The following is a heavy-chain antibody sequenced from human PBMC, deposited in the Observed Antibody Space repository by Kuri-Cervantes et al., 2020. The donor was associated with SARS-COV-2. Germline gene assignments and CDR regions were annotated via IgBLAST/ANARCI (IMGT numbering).Heavy chain of an antibody. CDR2: INADNDNT. CDR3: ARDRSIVGVIKFDC. V-gene: IGHV1-3*01. CDR1: GYTFTNYG. D-gene: IGHD1-26*01. Sequence: ASVKVSCKASGYTFTNYGMHWMRQAPGQRLEWMGWINADNDNTEYSQKFQGRVTITRDTAATTVYMELSSLRSEDTAVYYCARDRSIVGVIKFDCWGQGFLVTVSS. J-gene: IGHJ4*02.